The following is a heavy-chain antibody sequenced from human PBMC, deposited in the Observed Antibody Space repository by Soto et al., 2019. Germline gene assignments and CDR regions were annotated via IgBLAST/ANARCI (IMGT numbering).Heavy chain of an antibody. CDR3: ARVEDSGYDLYYYYMDV. CDR1: GGSISSSNCY. CDR2: IYYSGST. D-gene: IGHD5-12*01. J-gene: IGHJ6*03. V-gene: IGHV4-61*05. Sequence: ASETLSLTCTVSGGSISSSNCYWGWIRQPPGKGLEWIGYIYYSGSTNYNPSLKSRVTISVDTSKNQFSLKLSSVTAADTAVYYCARVEDSGYDLYYYYMDVWGKGTTVTVSS.